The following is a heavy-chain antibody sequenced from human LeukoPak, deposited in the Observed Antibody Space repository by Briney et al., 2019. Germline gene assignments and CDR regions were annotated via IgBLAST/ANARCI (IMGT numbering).Heavy chain of an antibody. Sequence: GRSLRLSCAASGFTFSSYDMHWVRQATGKGLEWVSAIGTAGDTYYPGSVKGRFTISRENAKNSLYLQMDSLRAGDTAVYYCARGRAGYYYDSSGYYYYDYWGQGTLVTVSS. CDR2: IGTAGDT. V-gene: IGHV3-13*01. D-gene: IGHD3-22*01. CDR1: GFTFSSYD. CDR3: ARGRAGYYYDSSGYYYYDY. J-gene: IGHJ4*02.